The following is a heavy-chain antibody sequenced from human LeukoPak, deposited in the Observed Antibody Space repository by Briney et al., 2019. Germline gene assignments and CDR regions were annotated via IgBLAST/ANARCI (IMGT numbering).Heavy chain of an antibody. CDR2: ISGSGGDT. CDR1: GFTFSSYA. J-gene: IGHJ4*02. Sequence: PGGSLRLSCAASGFTFSSYAMSWVRQAPGKGLEWVSAISGSGGDTYYADSVKGRFTISRDNSKNTLYLQMNSLRAEDTAVYYCAKDQGNVYDTSAYYFWGQGTLVTVSS. V-gene: IGHV3-23*01. CDR3: AKDQGNVYDTSAYYF. D-gene: IGHD3-22*01.